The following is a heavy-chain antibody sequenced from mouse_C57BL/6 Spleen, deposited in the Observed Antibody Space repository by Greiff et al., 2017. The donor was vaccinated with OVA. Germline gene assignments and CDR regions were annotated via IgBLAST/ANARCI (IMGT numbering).Heavy chain of an antibody. D-gene: IGHD2-4*01. CDR3: ARRYDYDGPMDY. J-gene: IGHJ4*01. CDR1: GYTFTDYY. Sequence: EVQLQQSGPELVKPGASVKISCKASGYTFTDYYMNWVKQSHGKSLEWIGDINPNNGGTSYNQKFKGKATLTVDKSSSTAYMELRSLTSEDSAVYYCARRYDYDGPMDYWGQGTSVTVSS. V-gene: IGHV1-26*01. CDR2: INPNNGGT.